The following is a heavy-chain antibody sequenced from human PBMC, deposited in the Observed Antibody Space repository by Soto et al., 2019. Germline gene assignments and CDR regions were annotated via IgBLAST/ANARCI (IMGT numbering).Heavy chain of an antibody. CDR2: LTPISGAA. V-gene: IGHV1-69*01. J-gene: IGHJ4*02. Sequence: QVQLVQSGAEVKKPGSSVKVSCKASGGSFNGYAVSWVRQAPGRGLEWMGGLTPISGAATYAKNFQGRVSITADGSTTTAYLDLPSLTSEDTAIYFCARHRLFYDSGSHSYVPYYFENWGQGTLVSVSS. D-gene: IGHD1-26*01. CDR1: GGSFNGYA. CDR3: ARHRLFYDSGSHSYVPYYFEN.